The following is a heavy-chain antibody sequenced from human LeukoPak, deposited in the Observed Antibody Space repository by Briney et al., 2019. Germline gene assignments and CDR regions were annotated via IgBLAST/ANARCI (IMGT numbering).Heavy chain of an antibody. CDR3: AKLSSSASAY. V-gene: IGHV3-23*01. Sequence: GGSLRLSCAASGFTFSSSAMSWVRQAPGKGLVWVSAISGSGGSTYYADSVKGRFTISRDNSKNTLYLQMNSLRVEDTAVYYCAKLSSSASAYWGQGTLVTVSS. CDR1: GFTFSSSA. J-gene: IGHJ4*02. D-gene: IGHD6-6*01. CDR2: ISGSGGST.